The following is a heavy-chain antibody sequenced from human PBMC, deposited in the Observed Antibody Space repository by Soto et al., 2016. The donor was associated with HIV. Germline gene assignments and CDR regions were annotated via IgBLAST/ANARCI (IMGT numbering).Heavy chain of an antibody. D-gene: IGHD6-13*01. CDR3: ARDEAAAGAYYYYGMDV. V-gene: IGHV1-2*02. Sequence: QVQLVQSGAEVKKPGASVKVSCKTSGYSFTDDYIHWVRQAPGQGLEWMGWIDPNSGGTNYAQKFQGRVTMTRDTSISTAYMELSRLRSDDTAVYYCARDEAAAGAYYYYGMDVVGPRDHGHRLL. CDR1: GYSFTDDY. CDR2: IDPNSGGT. J-gene: IGHJ6*02.